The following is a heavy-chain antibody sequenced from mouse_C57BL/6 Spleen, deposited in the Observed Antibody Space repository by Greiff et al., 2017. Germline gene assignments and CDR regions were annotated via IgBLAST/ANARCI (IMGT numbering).Heavy chain of an antibody. D-gene: IGHD2-4*01. J-gene: IGHJ2*01. CDR3: ASGDYDEEGFDD. V-gene: IGHV1-80*01. CDR1: GYAFSSYW. Sequence: QVQLQQSGAELVKPGASVKISCKASGYAFSSYWMNWVKQRPGKGLEWIGQIYTGDGDTNYNGKFKGKATLTADKSSSTAYMQRSSLTAEDSAFYCGASGDYDEEGFDDWGQGTTLTVSS. CDR2: IYTGDGDT.